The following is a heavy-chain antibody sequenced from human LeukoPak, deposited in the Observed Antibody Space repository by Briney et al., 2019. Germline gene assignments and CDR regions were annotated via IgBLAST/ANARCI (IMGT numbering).Heavy chain of an antibody. J-gene: IGHJ5*02. CDR2: IIPIFGTA. V-gene: IGHV1-69*13. Sequence: ASVKVSCKASGYTFTSYYIHWVRQAPGQGLEWMGGIIPIFGTANYAQKFQGRVTITADESTSTAYMELSSLRSEDTAVYYCARARGDYVIENWFDPWGQGTLVTVSS. D-gene: IGHD4-17*01. CDR3: ARARGDYVIENWFDP. CDR1: GYTFTSYY.